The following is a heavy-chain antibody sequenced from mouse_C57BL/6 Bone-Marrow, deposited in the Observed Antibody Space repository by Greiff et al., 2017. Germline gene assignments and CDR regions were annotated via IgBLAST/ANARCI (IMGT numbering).Heavy chain of an antibody. CDR3: ARARLLRFYFDG. D-gene: IGHD1-1*01. Sequence: EVQLQQSGPELVKPGASVKMSCKASGYTFTDYNMHWVKQSHGKSLEWIGYINPNNGGTSYNQKFKGKATLTVNKSSSTAYMELRSLTSEDSAVYYCARARLLRFYFDGWGTGTTVTVSS. V-gene: IGHV1-22*01. CDR2: INPNNGGT. J-gene: IGHJ1*03. CDR1: GYTFTDYN.